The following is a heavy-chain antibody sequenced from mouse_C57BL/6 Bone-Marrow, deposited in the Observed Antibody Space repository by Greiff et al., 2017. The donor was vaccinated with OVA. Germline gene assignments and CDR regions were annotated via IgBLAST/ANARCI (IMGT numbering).Heavy chain of an antibody. Sequence: QVQLQQPGAELVKPGASVKLSCKASGYTFTSYWMQWVKQRPGQGLEWIGEIDPSDSYTNYNQKFKGKATLTVDTSSRTAYMQLSSLTSEDSAVYYCARIPLITTVVADYWGQGTTLTVSS. J-gene: IGHJ2*01. CDR1: GYTFTSYW. CDR2: IDPSDSYT. D-gene: IGHD1-1*01. CDR3: ARIPLITTVVADY. V-gene: IGHV1-50*01.